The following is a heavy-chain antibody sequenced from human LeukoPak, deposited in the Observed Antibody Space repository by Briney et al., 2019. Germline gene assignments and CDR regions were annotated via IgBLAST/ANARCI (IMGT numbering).Heavy chain of an antibody. J-gene: IGHJ4*02. CDR1: GFTVSSNY. CDR2: IYSGGST. V-gene: IGHV3-53*05. Sequence: GGSLRLSCAASGFTVSSNYMSWVRQAPGKGLEWVSVIYSGGSTYYADSVKGRFTISRDNSKNTLYLQMNSLRAEDTAVYYCAKGKDVDTAMVTGYWGQGTLVTVSS. D-gene: IGHD5-18*01. CDR3: AKGKDVDTAMVTGY.